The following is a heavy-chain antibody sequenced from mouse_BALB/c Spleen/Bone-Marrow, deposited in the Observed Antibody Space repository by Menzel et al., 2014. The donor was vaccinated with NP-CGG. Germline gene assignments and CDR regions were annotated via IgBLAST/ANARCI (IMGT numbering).Heavy chain of an antibody. CDR1: GYTFTSYW. Sequence: VKLVESGAELARPGASVKLSCKASGYTFTSYWMQWVKQRPGQGLEWIGAIYPGDGDTRNTQKFKGKATLTADKSSSTAYMQLSSLASEDSAVYYCARGFPFDYWGQGTTLTVSS. J-gene: IGHJ2*01. CDR3: ARGFPFDY. CDR2: IYPGDGDT. V-gene: IGHV1-87*01.